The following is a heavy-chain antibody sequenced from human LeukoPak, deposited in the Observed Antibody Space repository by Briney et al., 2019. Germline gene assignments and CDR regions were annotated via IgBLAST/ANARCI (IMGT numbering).Heavy chain of an antibody. CDR3: ARHGQQLPDWFDP. V-gene: IGHV4-4*02. D-gene: IGHD6-13*01. CDR1: GFTFNNAW. CDR2: IYHSGST. Sequence: GSLRLSCAASGFTFNNAWMTWVRQAPGKGLEWIGEIYHSGSTNYDPSLKSRVTISVDKSKNQFSLKLSSVTAADTAVYYCARHGQQLPDWFDPWGQGTLVTVSS. J-gene: IGHJ5*02.